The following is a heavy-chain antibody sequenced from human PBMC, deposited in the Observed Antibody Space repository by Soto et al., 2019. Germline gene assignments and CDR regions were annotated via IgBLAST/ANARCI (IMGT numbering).Heavy chain of an antibody. V-gene: IGHV3-23*01. J-gene: IGHJ3*02. CDR3: AKFWGYCSSTSCYPSAFDI. CDR1: GFTFSSYA. CDR2: ISGSGGST. D-gene: IGHD2-2*01. Sequence: GGSLRLSCAASGFTFSSYAMSWVRQAPGKGLEWVSAISGSGGSTYYADSVKGRFTISRYNSKNTLYLQMNSLRAEDTAVYYCAKFWGYCSSTSCYPSAFDIWGQGTMVTVSS.